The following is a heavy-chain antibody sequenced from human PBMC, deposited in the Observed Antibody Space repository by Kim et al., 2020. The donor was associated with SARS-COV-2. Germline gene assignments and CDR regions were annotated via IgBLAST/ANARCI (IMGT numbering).Heavy chain of an antibody. CDR3: AKDSLGAQFDY. CDR2: NK. V-gene: IGHV3-33*06. J-gene: IGHJ4*02. Sequence: NKYNEDTLNGGFTISRDNSKNTLYLQMSSLRAEVTAVYYCAKDSLGAQFDYWGRGTRVTVSS.